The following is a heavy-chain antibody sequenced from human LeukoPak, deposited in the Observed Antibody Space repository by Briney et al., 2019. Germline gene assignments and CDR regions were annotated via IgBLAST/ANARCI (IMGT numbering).Heavy chain of an antibody. CDR1: GGSLSGYY. V-gene: IGHV4-34*01. CDR2: INHSGST. J-gene: IGHJ4*02. Sequence: SETLSLTCTVYGGSLSGYYWSWIRQPPGKGLEWIGEINHSGSTNYNPSLKSRVTISIDTSKNQFSLKLSSVTAADTAVYYCARGQTTVTTNDNDHWGQGTLVTVSS. D-gene: IGHD4-17*01. CDR3: ARGQTTVTTNDNDH.